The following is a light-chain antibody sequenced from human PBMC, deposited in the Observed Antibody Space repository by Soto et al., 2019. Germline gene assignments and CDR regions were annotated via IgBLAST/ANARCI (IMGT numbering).Light chain of an antibody. Sequence: EIVMTQSPATLSVSPGERVTLSCRASQSVSSNLSCYQQKPGQAPRLLIYGTSTRATGFPARFSGSGSGTEFTLTISSLEPEDFAVYYCQQRSNWLWTFGQGTRWIS. J-gene: IGKJ1*01. V-gene: IGKV3-15*01. CDR2: GTS. CDR1: QSVSSN. CDR3: QQRSNWLWT.